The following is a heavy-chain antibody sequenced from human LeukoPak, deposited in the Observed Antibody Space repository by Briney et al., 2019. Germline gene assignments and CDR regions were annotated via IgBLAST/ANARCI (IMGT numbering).Heavy chain of an antibody. CDR2: ISGSGGST. CDR3: AKDQYSSGLDAFDI. D-gene: IGHD6-19*01. Sequence: RPGVSLRLSCAASGFTFSGYAMSWVRQAPGKGLEWVSAISGSGGSTYYADSVKGRFTISRDNSKNTLYLQMNSLRAEDTAVYYCAKDQYSSGLDAFDIWGQGTMVTVSS. CDR1: GFTFSGYA. J-gene: IGHJ3*02. V-gene: IGHV3-23*01.